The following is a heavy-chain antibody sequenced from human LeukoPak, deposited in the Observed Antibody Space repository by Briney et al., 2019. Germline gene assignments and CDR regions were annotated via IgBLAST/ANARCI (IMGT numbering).Heavy chain of an antibody. CDR1: GFTFSSYS. J-gene: IGHJ4*02. CDR3: ARTPGYSSSWYLYYFDY. D-gene: IGHD6-13*01. CDR2: ISSSSSYI. V-gene: IGHV3-21*01. Sequence: GGSLRLSCAASGFTFSSYSMNWVGQAPGKGVEGVSSISSSSSYIYYADSVKGRFTISRDNAKNSLYLQMNSLRAEDTAVYYCARTPGYSSSWYLYYFDYWGQGTLVTVSS.